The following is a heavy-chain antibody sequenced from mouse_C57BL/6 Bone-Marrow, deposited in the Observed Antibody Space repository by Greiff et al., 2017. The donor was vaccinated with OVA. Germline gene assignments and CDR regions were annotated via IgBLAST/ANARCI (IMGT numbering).Heavy chain of an antibody. CDR1: GYTFTSYW. J-gene: IGHJ4*01. Sequence: EVKLMESGTVLARPGASVKMSCKTSGYTFTSYWMHWVKQRPGQGLEWIGAIYPGNSDTSYNQKFKGKAKLTAVTSASTAYMELSSLTNEDSAVYYCTRSYDYDEGYYAMDYWGQGTSVTVSS. CDR2: IYPGNSDT. CDR3: TRSYDYDEGYYAMDY. V-gene: IGHV1-5*01. D-gene: IGHD2-4*01.